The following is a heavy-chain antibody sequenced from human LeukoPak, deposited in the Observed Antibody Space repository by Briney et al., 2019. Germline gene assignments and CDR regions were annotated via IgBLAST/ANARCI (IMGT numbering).Heavy chain of an antibody. Sequence: GGSLRLSCAASGFTFSSYWMHWVSQAPGKGLVWVSRINSDGSGTTYADSVKGRFTISRDDSKNTLYLQMHSLTSDDTALYYCAKDNPVCDYWGQGTLVTVSS. D-gene: IGHD3-16*01. CDR3: AKDNPVCDY. V-gene: IGHV3-74*01. CDR2: INSDGSGT. J-gene: IGHJ4*02. CDR1: GFTFSSYW.